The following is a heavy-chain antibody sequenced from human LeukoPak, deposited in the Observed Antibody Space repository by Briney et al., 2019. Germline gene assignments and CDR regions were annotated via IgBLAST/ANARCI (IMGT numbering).Heavy chain of an antibody. V-gene: IGHV1-46*01. CDR2: INPSGGST. CDR3: AAEDPYYYDSSGYYSY. CDR1: GYTFTSYY. Sequence: GASVKVSCKASGYTFTSYYMHWVRQAPGQGLEWMGIINPSGGSTSYAQKFQGRVTMTRDMSTSTAYMELSSLRSEDTAVYYCAAEDPYYYDSSGYYSYWGQGTLVTVSS. J-gene: IGHJ4*02. D-gene: IGHD3-22*01.